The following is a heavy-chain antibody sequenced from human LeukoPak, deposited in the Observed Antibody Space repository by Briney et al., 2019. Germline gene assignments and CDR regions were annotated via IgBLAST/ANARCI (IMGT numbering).Heavy chain of an antibody. CDR3: ARQASDFWSGYYNFDY. CDR1: GGSISSSSYY. Sequence: PSETLSLTCTVSGGSISSSSYYWGWIRQPPGKGLEWIGSIYYSGSTYYNPSLKSRVTISVDTSKNQFSLKLSSVTAADTAVYYCARQASDFWSGYYNFDYWGQGTLVTVSS. D-gene: IGHD3-3*01. V-gene: IGHV4-39*01. J-gene: IGHJ4*02. CDR2: IYYSGST.